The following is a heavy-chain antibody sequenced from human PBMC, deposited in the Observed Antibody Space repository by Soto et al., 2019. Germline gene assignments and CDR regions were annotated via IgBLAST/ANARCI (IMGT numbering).Heavy chain of an antibody. D-gene: IGHD6-19*01. CDR1: GFTFGDYA. Sequence: GGSLRLSCTASGFTFGDYAMSWFRQAPGKGLEWVGFIRSKAYGGTTEYAASVKGRFTISRDDSKSIAYLQMNSLKTEDTAVYYCTRDPSISWSQEWLDPWGQGTLVTVSS. J-gene: IGHJ5*02. CDR2: IRSKAYGGTT. CDR3: TRDPSISWSQEWLDP. V-gene: IGHV3-49*03.